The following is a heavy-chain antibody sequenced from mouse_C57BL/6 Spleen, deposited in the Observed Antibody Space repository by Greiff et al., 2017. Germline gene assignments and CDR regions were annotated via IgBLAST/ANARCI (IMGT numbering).Heavy chain of an antibody. V-gene: IGHV1-20*01. D-gene: IGHD1-1*01. Sequence: VQLQQSGPELVKPGDSVKISCKASGYSFTGYFMNWVMQSHGKSLEWIGRINPYNGDTFYNQKFKGKATLTVDKSSSTAHMELRSLTSEDSAVYYCARMGFYYGSSYWYFDVWGTGTTVTVSS. CDR3: ARMGFYYGSSYWYFDV. CDR2: INPYNGDT. J-gene: IGHJ1*03. CDR1: GYSFTGYF.